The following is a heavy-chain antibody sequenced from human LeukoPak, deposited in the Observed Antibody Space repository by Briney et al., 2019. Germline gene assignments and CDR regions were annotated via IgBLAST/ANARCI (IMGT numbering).Heavy chain of an antibody. D-gene: IGHD6-13*01. J-gene: IGHJ5*02. CDR1: GFTFSNYA. Sequence: PGGSLRLSCAASGFTFSNYAMSWVRQAPGKGLEWVSAISGSGGTTYYADSVMGRFTISRDNSKNTLYLQMNSLRAEDTAVYYCAKDYLLQQLILEGWFDPWGQGTLVTVSS. CDR2: ISGSGGTT. V-gene: IGHV3-23*01. CDR3: AKDYLLQQLILEGWFDP.